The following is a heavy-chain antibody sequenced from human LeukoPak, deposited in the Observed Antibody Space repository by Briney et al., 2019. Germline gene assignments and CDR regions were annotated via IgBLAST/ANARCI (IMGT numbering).Heavy chain of an antibody. CDR1: GGSISSSSYY. V-gene: IGHV4-39*01. Sequence: SETLSLTCTISGGSISSSSYYWGWIRQPPGKGLEWIGSIYYSGSTYYNPSLKSRVTISVDTSKNQFSLKLSSVTAADTAVYYCANGDYYYMDVWGKGTTVTVSS. J-gene: IGHJ6*03. CDR3: ANGDYYYMDV. CDR2: IYYSGST.